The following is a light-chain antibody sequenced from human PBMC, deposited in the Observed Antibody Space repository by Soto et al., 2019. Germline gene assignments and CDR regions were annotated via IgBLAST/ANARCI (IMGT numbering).Light chain of an antibody. Sequence: IVMTQSPATLSLSPGARAALSCMASQSINSELAWYQQKPGQPPRLLIDGESTRATGVPARFTGSESGSEFTLTISGLQSEDFAVYYCQQGHNWPLTFGQGTRLEI. CDR3: QQGHNWPLT. V-gene: IGKV3-15*01. J-gene: IGKJ2*01. CDR1: QSINSE. CDR2: GES.